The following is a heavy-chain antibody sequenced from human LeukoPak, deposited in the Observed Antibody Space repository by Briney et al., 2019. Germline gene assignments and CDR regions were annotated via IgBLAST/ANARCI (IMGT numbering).Heavy chain of an antibody. V-gene: IGHV4-4*08. D-gene: IGHD3-3*02. CDR1: GGSISSYY. CDR2: IYTSGST. Sequence: SETLSLTCTVSGGSISSYYWSWIRQPPGKGLEWIGYIYTSGSTYYNPSLKSRVTISVDTSKNQFSLKLSSVTAADTAVYYCARLRSLAIHDYWGQGTLVTVSS. J-gene: IGHJ4*02. CDR3: ARLRSLAIHDY.